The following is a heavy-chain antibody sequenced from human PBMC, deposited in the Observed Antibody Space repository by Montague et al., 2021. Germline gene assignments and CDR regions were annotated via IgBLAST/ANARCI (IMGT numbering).Heavy chain of an antibody. V-gene: IGHV3-7*01. Sequence: SLRLSCAASELTFSSYWMTWVRQAPGKGLEWVANIKQDGSEKYYADSVKGRFTISRDNAKNSLYLQMNSLRAEDTAVYYCARDYWVSDYWGQGTLVTVSS. CDR1: ELTFSSYW. J-gene: IGHJ4*02. CDR3: ARDYWVSDY. CDR2: IKQDGSEK. D-gene: IGHD2-15*01.